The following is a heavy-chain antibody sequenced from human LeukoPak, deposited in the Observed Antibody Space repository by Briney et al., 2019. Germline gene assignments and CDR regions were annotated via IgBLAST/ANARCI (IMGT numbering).Heavy chain of an antibody. D-gene: IGHD6-13*01. Sequence: ASVKVSCKVSGYSFTGYYMHWVRQAPGQGLEWMGSINPNSGGTNYAQKFQGRVTMTRDTSISTAYMELSSLISDDTALYYCARGSAAGAGTPTPHQHWGQGTLVNVSS. CDR3: ARGSAAGAGTPTPHQH. CDR1: GYSFTGYY. J-gene: IGHJ1*01. V-gene: IGHV1-2*02. CDR2: INPNSGGT.